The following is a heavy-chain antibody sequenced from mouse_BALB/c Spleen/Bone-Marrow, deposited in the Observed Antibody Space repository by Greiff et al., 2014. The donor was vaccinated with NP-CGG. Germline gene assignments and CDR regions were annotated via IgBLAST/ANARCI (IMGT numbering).Heavy chain of an antibody. J-gene: IGHJ2*01. Sequence: VQLKESGGGLVQPGGSMKLSCAASGFTFSDTWLDWVRQSPEEGLEWVAEIRTKVDDYAAYYAESVKGRFTISRDDSISSVYLQMNSLRAEDTGIYYCTPHPFDYWGQGTTLTVSS. V-gene: IGHV6-6*01. CDR3: TPHPFDY. CDR2: IRTKVDDYAA. CDR1: GFTFSDTW.